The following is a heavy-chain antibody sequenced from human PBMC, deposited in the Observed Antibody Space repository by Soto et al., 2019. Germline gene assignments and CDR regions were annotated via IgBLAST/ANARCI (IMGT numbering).Heavy chain of an antibody. Sequence: EVQLVETGGGLVQPGGSLRLSCAASGFTFSSYWMHWVRQAPGKGLVWVSRIDTDGSSTNYADSVKGRFTISRDNAKKILYRQMKSLRAEDTAVYYCSRVGWRAFYLDYWCQGTLVTVSS. CDR1: GFTFSSYW. CDR2: IDTDGSST. J-gene: IGHJ4*02. V-gene: IGHV3-74*01. D-gene: IGHD3-3*01. CDR3: SRVGWRAFYLDY.